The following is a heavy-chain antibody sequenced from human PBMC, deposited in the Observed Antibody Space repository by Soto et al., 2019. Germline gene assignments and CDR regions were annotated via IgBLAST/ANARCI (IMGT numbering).Heavy chain of an antibody. J-gene: IGHJ5*02. Sequence: QVQLQQWGAGLLKPSETLSLTCAVYGGSFSDYYWTWIRQPPGKGLEWIGEINHSGSANYNPSLKSRVTISVDTSKTQFSLKVSSVTAADTAVYYCARTRRGSRRYNYFDPWGQGTLVTVSS. D-gene: IGHD6-13*01. CDR3: ARTRRGSRRYNYFDP. CDR1: GGSFSDYY. CDR2: INHSGSA. V-gene: IGHV4-34*01.